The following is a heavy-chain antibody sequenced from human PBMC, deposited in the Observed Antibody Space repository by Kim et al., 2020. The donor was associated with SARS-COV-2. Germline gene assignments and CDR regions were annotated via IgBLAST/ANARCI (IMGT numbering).Heavy chain of an antibody. J-gene: IGHJ6*02. CDR2: IWYDGSNK. CDR1: GFTFSSYG. Sequence: GGSLRLSCAASGFTFSSYGMHWVRQAPGKGLEWVAVIWYDGSNKYYADSVKGRFTISRDNSKNTLYLQMNSLRAEDTAVYYCARDITIFGVVTPGGMDVWGQGTTVTVSS. D-gene: IGHD3-3*01. V-gene: IGHV3-33*01. CDR3: ARDITIFGVVTPGGMDV.